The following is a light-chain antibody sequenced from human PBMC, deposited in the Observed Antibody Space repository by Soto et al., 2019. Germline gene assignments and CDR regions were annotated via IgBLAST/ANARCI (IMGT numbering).Light chain of an antibody. Sequence: IVLTQSPGTLSLSPGERATLSCRASQSVSSSYLAWYQQKPGQAPRLLIYGASSRATGIPDRFSGSGSGTDFTLTISRLEPEDFAVYYCQQYGSSLTWKFGQGTKVDIK. J-gene: IGKJ1*01. CDR3: QQYGSSLTWK. V-gene: IGKV3-20*01. CDR1: QSVSSSY. CDR2: GAS.